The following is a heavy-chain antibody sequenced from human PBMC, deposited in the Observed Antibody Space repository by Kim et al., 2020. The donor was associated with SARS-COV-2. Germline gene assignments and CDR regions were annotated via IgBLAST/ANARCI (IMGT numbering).Heavy chain of an antibody. J-gene: IGHJ4*02. V-gene: IGHV1-46*01. CDR3: VRDPNGDYYFDY. Sequence: ASVKVSCKASGYTFTSYYMHWVRQAPGQGLEWMGIVTPSGGSTSYVQKFQGRVTMTRDTSTSTVYMELSSLTSEDTAVYYCVRDPNGDYYFDYWGQGTLVTVSS. CDR2: VTPSGGST. D-gene: IGHD4-17*01. CDR1: GYTFTSYY.